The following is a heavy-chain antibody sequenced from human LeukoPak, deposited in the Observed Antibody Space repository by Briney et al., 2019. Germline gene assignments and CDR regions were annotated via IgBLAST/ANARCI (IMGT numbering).Heavy chain of an antibody. J-gene: IGHJ4*02. CDR2: IYYSGST. CDR1: GDSISSSSYY. D-gene: IGHD6-13*01. CDR3: ARGIGSWYYFDY. Sequence: SETLSLTCTVSGDSISSSSYYWGWIRQPPGKGLEWIGTIYYSGSTYYNPSLESRVTISIDTSKNQFSLKLNSVTAADTAVYYCARGIGSWYYFDYWGQGTLVTVSS. V-gene: IGHV4-39*01.